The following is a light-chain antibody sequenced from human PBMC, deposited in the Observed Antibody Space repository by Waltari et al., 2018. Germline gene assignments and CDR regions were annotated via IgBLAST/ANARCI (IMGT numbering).Light chain of an antibody. CDR1: QSVSRS. V-gene: IGKV3-20*01. CDR3: QKYVNLPAT. J-gene: IGKJ1*01. Sequence: EIVLTQSPGTLSLSPGERATLSCRASQSVSRSLAWYQQKPGQAPRLLIYDASSRATGIPERVSGSGSWTDFSLTISRLEPEDFAVYYCQKYVNLPATFGQGTKVEIK. CDR2: DAS.